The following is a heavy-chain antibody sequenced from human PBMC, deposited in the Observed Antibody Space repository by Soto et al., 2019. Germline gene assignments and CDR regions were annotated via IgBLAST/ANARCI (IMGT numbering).Heavy chain of an antibody. CDR1: GFTVSTNY. Sequence: PGGSLRLSCTVSGFTVSTNYMNWVRQAPGKGLEWVSVIFPDGSTYYSDSVRDRFTISRDNSKITVYLQMNSLRAEDTAVYYCASGVGSGWYYYYYGMDVWGQGTTVTVSS. J-gene: IGHJ6*02. V-gene: IGHV3-66*01. CDR3: ASGVGSGWYYYYYGMDV. D-gene: IGHD6-19*01. CDR2: IFPDGST.